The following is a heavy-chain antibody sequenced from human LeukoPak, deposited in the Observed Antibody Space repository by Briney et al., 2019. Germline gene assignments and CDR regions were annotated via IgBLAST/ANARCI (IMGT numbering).Heavy chain of an antibody. D-gene: IGHD6-6*01. V-gene: IGHV3-43D*03. CDR1: GVTFDDYA. Sequence: GGSLRLSCAASGVTFDDYAMHWVRQAPGKGLEWVSLISWDGGSTYYADSVKGRFTISRDNSKNSLYLQMNSLRAEDTALYYCAKDGYSSSSGYYYYYMDVWGKGTTVTVSS. J-gene: IGHJ6*03. CDR3: AKDGYSSSSGYYYYYMDV. CDR2: ISWDGGST.